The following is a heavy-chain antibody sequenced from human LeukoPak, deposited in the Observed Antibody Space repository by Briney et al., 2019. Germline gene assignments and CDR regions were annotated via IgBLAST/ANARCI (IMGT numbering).Heavy chain of an antibody. CDR1: GGTFSSYA. D-gene: IGHD2-15*01. CDR2: IIPNFGTA. CDR3: GTGRYCSGGSCFYYYYGMDV. Sequence: GASVKVSCKASGGTFSSYAISWVRQAPGQGLEWMGGIIPNFGTANYAQKFQGRVTITADESTSTAYMELSSLRSEDTAVYYCGTGRYCSGGSCFYYYYGMDVWGQGTTVTVSS. J-gene: IGHJ6*02. V-gene: IGHV1-69*13.